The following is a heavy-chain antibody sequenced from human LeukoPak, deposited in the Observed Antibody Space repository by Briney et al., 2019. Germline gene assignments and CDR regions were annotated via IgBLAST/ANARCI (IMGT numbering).Heavy chain of an antibody. CDR1: GFTFSSYA. D-gene: IGHD6-19*01. J-gene: IGHJ4*02. Sequence: GGSLRLSCAASGFTFSSYAMSWVRQAPGKGLEWVSAISGSGGSTYYADSVKGRFTISRDNSKNTLYLQMNSLRAEDTAVYYFAKDVNVAGTLFSWGQGTLVTVSS. CDR2: ISGSGGST. V-gene: IGHV3-23*01. CDR3: AKDVNVAGTLFS.